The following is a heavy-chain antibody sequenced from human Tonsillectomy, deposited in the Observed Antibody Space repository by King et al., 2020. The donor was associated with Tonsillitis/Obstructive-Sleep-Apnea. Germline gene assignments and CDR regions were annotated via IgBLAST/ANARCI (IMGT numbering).Heavy chain of an antibody. J-gene: IGHJ2*01. V-gene: IGHV3-23*04. Sequence: DVQLVESGGGLVQPGGSLRLSCAASGFTFSSYAMSWVRQAPGKGLEWVSAISGSGGSTYYADSVKGRFTISRDNSKNTLYLQMNSLRAEDTAVYYCAKVGAGIADPASMPYCYFDLGGRGTLVTVSS. CDR1: GFTFSSYA. D-gene: IGHD2-2*01. CDR2: ISGSGGST. CDR3: AKVGAGIADPASMPYCYFDL.